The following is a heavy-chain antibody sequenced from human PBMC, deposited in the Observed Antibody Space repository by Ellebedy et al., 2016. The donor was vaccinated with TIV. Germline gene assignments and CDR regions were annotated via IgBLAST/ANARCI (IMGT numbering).Heavy chain of an antibody. CDR1: GYTFTGYY. CDR2: INPNSGDT. J-gene: IGHJ4*02. Sequence: AASVKVSCKASGYTFTGYYIHWVRQAPGQGLEWMGWINPNSGDTNYVQKFQGRVTMTSDTSISTAHMDLSRLRSDDTAVYYCARGVWSGTPDYFDYWGQGTLVSVSS. CDR3: ARGVWSGTPDYFDY. V-gene: IGHV1-2*02. D-gene: IGHD3-3*01.